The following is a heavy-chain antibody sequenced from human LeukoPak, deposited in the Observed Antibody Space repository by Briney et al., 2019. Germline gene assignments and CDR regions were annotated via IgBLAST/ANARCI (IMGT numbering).Heavy chain of an antibody. CDR1: GFTFSSSW. CDR2: ISVSGGST. J-gene: IGHJ4*02. D-gene: IGHD5-12*01. V-gene: IGHV3-23*01. Sequence: PGGSLRLSCAASGFTFSSSWMTWVRQAPGKGLEWVSAISVSGGSTYYADSVKGRFTISRDNSKNTLYLQMNSLRAEDTAVYYCAKRGQVTTTRDFDYWGQGTLVTVSS. CDR3: AKRGQVTTTRDFDY.